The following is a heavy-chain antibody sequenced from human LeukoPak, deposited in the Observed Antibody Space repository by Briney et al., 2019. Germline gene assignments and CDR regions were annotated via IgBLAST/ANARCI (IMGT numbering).Heavy chain of an antibody. Sequence: ASETLSLTCTVSGGSISSYYWSWIRQPPGKGLEWIGYIYYSGSTNYNPSLKSRVTISVDTSKNQFSLKLSSVTAADTAVYYCARAHAIQLWRRIPNWFDPWGQGTLVTVSS. V-gene: IGHV4-59*01. CDR3: ARAHAIQLWRRIPNWFDP. CDR1: GGSISSYY. J-gene: IGHJ5*02. CDR2: IYYSGST. D-gene: IGHD5-18*01.